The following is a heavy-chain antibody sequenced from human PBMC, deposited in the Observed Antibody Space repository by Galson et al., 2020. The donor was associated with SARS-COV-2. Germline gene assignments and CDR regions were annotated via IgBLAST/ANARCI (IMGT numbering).Heavy chain of an antibody. V-gene: IGHV3-33*01. D-gene: IGHD4-17*01. CDR1: GFTFSSYG. Sequence: GESLKISCAASGFTFSSYGMHWVRQAPGKGLEWVAVIWYDGSNKYYADSVKGRFTISRDNSKNTLYLQMNSLRAEDTAVYYCAREDAWVDYGWYYWGQGTQVTVSS. J-gene: IGHJ4*02. CDR3: AREDAWVDYGWYY. CDR2: IWYDGSNK.